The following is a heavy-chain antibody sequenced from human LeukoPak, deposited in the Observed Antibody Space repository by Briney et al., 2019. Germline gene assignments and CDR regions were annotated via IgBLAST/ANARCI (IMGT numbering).Heavy chain of an antibody. CDR3: ARAATTVAGTRYFHL. J-gene: IGHJ1*01. CDR2: IGAYSGNA. D-gene: IGHD6-19*01. CDR1: GYTFTSYG. Sequence: GASVKVSCKASGYTFTSYGISWVRQAPGQGLEWMGWIGAYSGNANYAQNLQGRVTMTTDTATSTAHMELRSLTSDDTAVYYCARAATTVAGTRYFHLWGQGTLVTVSS. V-gene: IGHV1-18*01.